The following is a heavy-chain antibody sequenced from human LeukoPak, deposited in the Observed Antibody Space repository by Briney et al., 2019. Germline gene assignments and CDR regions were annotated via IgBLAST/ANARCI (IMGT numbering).Heavy chain of an antibody. J-gene: IGHJ4*02. Sequence: GGSLRLSCAASGFTFSDYWMHWVRQVPGKGLAWVSRINPDGSTTVYADSVKGRFTISRDDAQNTPYLQMNSLRAEDTAVYYCARDDYWGQGTLVTVSS. V-gene: IGHV3-74*01. CDR2: INPDGSTT. CDR3: ARDDY. CDR1: GFTFSDYW.